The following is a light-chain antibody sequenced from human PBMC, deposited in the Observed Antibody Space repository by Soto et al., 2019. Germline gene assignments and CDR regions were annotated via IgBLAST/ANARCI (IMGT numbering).Light chain of an antibody. J-gene: IGLJ1*01. CDR1: SSDVGGYKL. CDR2: EVT. Sequence: QSALTQPASVSGSTGQSITISCSGTSSDVGGYKLVSWFQQHPGKVPKLMISEVTQRPSGVSDRFSGSKSGNTGSLTISGLQAEDEADYYCYSYAGNSIYVFGTGTKVTVL. CDR3: YSYAGNSIYV. V-gene: IGLV2-23*02.